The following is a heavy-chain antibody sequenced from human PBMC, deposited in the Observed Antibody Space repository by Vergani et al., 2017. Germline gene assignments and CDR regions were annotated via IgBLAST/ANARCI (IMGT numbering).Heavy chain of an antibody. CDR2: IYYSGST. CDR1: GGSLSSYY. J-gene: IGHJ4*02. CDR3: ARGRGYSSGWYVY. Sequence: QVQLQESGPGLVKPSETLSLPCTVSGGSLSSYYWSWIRQPPGKGLEWIGYIYYSGSTNYNPSLKSRVTISVDTSKNQFSLKLSSVTAADTAVYYCARGRGYSSGWYVYWGQGTLVTVSS. V-gene: IGHV4-59*01. D-gene: IGHD6-19*01.